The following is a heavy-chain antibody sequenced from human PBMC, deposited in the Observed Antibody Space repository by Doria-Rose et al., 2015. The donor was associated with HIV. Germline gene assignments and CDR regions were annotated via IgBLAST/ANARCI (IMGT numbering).Heavy chain of an antibody. CDR1: GVSLSSPGMG. J-gene: IGHJ4*02. CDR3: ARIKSSRWYHKYYFDF. Sequence: SGPVLVKPTETLTLTCTVSGVSLSSPGMGVSWIRQPPGKALEWLANIFSDDERSYKTSLKSRLTISRRTSKCQVVITMTDMDPVDTATYYCARIKSSRWYHKYYFDFWGQGTLVIVSA. CDR2: IFSDDER. V-gene: IGHV2-26*01. D-gene: IGHD6-13*01.